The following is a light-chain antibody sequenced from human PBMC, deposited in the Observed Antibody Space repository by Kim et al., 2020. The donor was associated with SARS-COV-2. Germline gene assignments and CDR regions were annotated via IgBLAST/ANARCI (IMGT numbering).Light chain of an antibody. CDR3: QQYGSSLT. Sequence: ELVLTQSPGTLSLSPGERATLSHRGSQSVSSSYLAWYQQKPGQDPSLLIYGASSRATGMPDRVSGRESGTDFTLTISRLEPGDFAVYYWQQYGSSLTFGRGT. CDR2: GAS. J-gene: IGKJ1*01. V-gene: IGKV3-20*01. CDR1: QSVSSSY.